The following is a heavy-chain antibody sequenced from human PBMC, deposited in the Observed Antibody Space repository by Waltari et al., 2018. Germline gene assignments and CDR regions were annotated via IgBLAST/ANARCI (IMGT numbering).Heavy chain of an antibody. CDR3: ARERWFGEGRYFDY. CDR1: GGSISSYY. Sequence: QVQLQESGPGLVKPSETLSLTCTVSGGSISSYYWSWIRQPPGKGLEWIGYIYDSGSTNYNPSLKSRVTISVDTSKNQFSLKLSSVTAADTAVYYCARERWFGEGRYFDYWGQGTLVTVSS. V-gene: IGHV4-59*08. CDR2: IYDSGST. J-gene: IGHJ4*02. D-gene: IGHD3-10*01.